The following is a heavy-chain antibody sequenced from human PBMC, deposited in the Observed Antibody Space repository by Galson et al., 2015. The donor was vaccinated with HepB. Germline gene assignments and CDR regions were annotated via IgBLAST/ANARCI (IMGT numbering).Heavy chain of an antibody. CDR3: ASPIVATISDYYYGMDV. D-gene: IGHD5-12*01. V-gene: IGHV4-34*01. CDR1: GGSFSGYY. Sequence: SETLSLTCAVYGGSFSGYYWSWIRQPPGKGLEWIGEINHSGSTNYNPSLKSRVTISVDTSKNQFSLKLSSVTAADTAVYYCASPIVATISDYYYGMDVWGQGTTVTVSS. CDR2: INHSGST. J-gene: IGHJ6*02.